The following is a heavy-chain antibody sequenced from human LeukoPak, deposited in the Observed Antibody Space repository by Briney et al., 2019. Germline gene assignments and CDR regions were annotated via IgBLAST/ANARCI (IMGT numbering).Heavy chain of an antibody. CDR1: GYTFTGYY. CDR2: INPNSGGT. D-gene: IGHD2-2*01. CDR3: AVGPAAMTPCDY. Sequence: ASVKVSCKASGYTFTGYYMHWVRQAPGQGLEWMGWINPNSGGTNYAQKFQGRVTMTRDTSINTAYMELSRLRSDDTAVYYCAVGPAAMTPCDYWGQGTLVTVSS. V-gene: IGHV1-2*02. J-gene: IGHJ4*02.